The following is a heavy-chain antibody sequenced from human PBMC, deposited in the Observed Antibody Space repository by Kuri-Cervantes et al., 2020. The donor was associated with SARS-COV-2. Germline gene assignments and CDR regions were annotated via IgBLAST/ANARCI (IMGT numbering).Heavy chain of an antibody. Sequence: GGSLRLSCAASGFTFSSYWMHWVRQAPGKGLVWVSRINSDGSSTSYADSVKGRFTISRDNAKNTLYLQMNSLRAEDTAVYYCTTENYFGGYLDYWGQGTLVTVSS. V-gene: IGHV3-74*01. CDR2: INSDGSST. CDR3: TTENYFGGYLDY. D-gene: IGHD4-23*01. CDR1: GFTFSSYW. J-gene: IGHJ4*02.